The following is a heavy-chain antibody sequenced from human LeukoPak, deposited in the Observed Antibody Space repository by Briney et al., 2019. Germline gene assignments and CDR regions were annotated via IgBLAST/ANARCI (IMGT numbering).Heavy chain of an antibody. V-gene: IGHV3-21*01. J-gene: IGHJ6*03. CDR3: ARNYDFWSSPQGYMDV. D-gene: IGHD3-3*01. Sequence: GGSLRLSCAASGFTFSRHNMKWVRQTPGKGLEWGSSISTSSSFIYYADSVKGRFTISRDNARNSLYLEMNSLRAEDTAIYYCARNYDFWSSPQGYMDVWGKGTTVIVSS. CDR2: ISTSSSFI. CDR1: GFTFSRHN.